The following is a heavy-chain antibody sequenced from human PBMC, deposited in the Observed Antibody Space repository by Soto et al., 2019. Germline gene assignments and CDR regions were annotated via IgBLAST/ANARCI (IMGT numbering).Heavy chain of an antibody. CDR3: ARWVEVSLDYFDS. CDR2: IYHSGRT. CDR1: GGSISNGYYY. D-gene: IGHD2-15*01. V-gene: IGHV4-31*03. J-gene: IGHJ4*02. Sequence: PSETLSLTCTVSGGSISNGYYYWSWVSQNPGKGLEWIGHIYHSGRTYYNPSLKSRVSISIDTSKNQFSPHLSSVTAADTAVYYCARWVEVSLDYFDSWGQGNPVTVSS.